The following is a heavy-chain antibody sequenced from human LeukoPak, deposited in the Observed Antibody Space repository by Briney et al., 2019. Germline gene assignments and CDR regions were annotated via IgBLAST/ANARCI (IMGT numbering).Heavy chain of an antibody. CDR1: GFFFTFYW. V-gene: IGHV5-51*01. CDR3: ARLRTAYCGGDCYDAFDI. Sequence: GESLKISCEGSGFFFTFYWIGWVRQMPGQGLRWMGIIHSGDSETRYSPSFQGQVTISADKSITTADLQWSSLKASDTGMYYCARLRTAYCGGDCYDAFDIWGQGTMVTVSS. CDR2: IHSGDSET. J-gene: IGHJ3*02. D-gene: IGHD2-21*02.